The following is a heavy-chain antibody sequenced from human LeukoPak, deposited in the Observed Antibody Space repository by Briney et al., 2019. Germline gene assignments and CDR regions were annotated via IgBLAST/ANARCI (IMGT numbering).Heavy chain of an antibody. CDR3: AREIAAAGTGRVDY. CDR2: INPKSGGT. J-gene: IGHJ4*02. Sequence: GASVKVSCKASGYTFSGYYMHWVRQAPGQGLEWMGWINPKSGGTNEAQKFHDRVTMTRDTSIRTAYMEVSRLRSDDTAVYYCAREIAAAGTGRVDYWGQGTLVTVSS. V-gene: IGHV1-2*02. CDR1: GYTFSGYY. D-gene: IGHD6-13*01.